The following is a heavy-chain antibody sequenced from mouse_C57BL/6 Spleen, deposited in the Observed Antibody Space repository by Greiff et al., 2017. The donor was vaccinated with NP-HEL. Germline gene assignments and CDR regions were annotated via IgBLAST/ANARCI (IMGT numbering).Heavy chain of an antibody. D-gene: IGHD2-10*01. CDR1: GFSLTSYG. Sequence: VKLMESGPGLVQPSQSLSITCTVSGFSLTSYGVHWVRQSPGKGLEWLGVIWSGGSTDYNAAFISRLSISKDNSKSQVFFKMNSLQADDTAIYYCARKAYYGNYKDAMDYWGQGTSVTVSS. V-gene: IGHV2-2*01. J-gene: IGHJ4*01. CDR2: IWSGGST. CDR3: ARKAYYGNYKDAMDY.